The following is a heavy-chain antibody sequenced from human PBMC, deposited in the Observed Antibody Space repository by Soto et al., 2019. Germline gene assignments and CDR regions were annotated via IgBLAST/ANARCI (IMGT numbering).Heavy chain of an antibody. D-gene: IGHD3-3*01. CDR2: IYYGGST. Sequence: SETLSLTCTVSGGSISSYYWSWIRQPPGKGLEWIGYIYYGGSTNYNPSLKSRVTISVDTSKNQFSLKLSSVTAADTAVYYCARDPTGFWSGYEPVDYYYYGMDVWGQGTTVTVSS. CDR3: ARDPTGFWSGYEPVDYYYYGMDV. CDR1: GGSISSYY. J-gene: IGHJ6*02. V-gene: IGHV4-59*01.